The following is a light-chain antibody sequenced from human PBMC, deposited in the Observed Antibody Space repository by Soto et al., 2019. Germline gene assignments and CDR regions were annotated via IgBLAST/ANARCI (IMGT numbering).Light chain of an antibody. Sequence: DIRMTQSPSTRSASVGAGVPLPCRASQRISTWLAWYQQKPGKAPKLLISDASSLETGVPARFSGSGSGTEFTLTISSLQSEDFAVYYCQQYNNWPPWTFGQGTKVDIK. CDR1: QRISTW. V-gene: IGKV1-5*01. CDR3: QQYNNWPPWT. J-gene: IGKJ1*01. CDR2: DAS.